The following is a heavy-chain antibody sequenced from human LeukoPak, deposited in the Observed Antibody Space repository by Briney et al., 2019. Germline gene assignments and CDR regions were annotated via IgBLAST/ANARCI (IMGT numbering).Heavy chain of an antibody. V-gene: IGHV4-39*07. CDR1: GGSITSGSYY. D-gene: IGHD1-26*01. J-gene: IGHJ4*02. Sequence: KSSETLSLTCSVSGGSITSGSYYWGWIRQPPEKGLEWIGSIYYTGGTNSSPSLKSRVTISVDRSKNQFSLKLSSVTAADTAVYYCARDHRGSYPLDYWGQGTLVTVSS. CDR2: IYYTGGT. CDR3: ARDHRGSYPLDY.